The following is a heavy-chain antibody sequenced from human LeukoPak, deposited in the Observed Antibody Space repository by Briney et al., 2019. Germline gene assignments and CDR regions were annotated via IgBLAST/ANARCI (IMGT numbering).Heavy chain of an antibody. Sequence: GGSLRLSCAASGFTFSDSYMNWIRQAPGKGLEWLSYISSSSSHTNYADSVKGRFTISRDNAKNSLYQQMNSLRAEDTAVYYCARGGGYYFDYWGQGTLVTVSS. CDR3: ARGGGYYFDY. D-gene: IGHD4-23*01. J-gene: IGHJ4*02. V-gene: IGHV3-11*06. CDR1: GFTFSDSY. CDR2: ISSSSSHT.